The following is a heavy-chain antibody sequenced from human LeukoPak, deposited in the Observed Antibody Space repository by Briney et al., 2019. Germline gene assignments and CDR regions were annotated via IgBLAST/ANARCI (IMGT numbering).Heavy chain of an antibody. J-gene: IGHJ6*03. CDR2: IYYSGST. D-gene: IGHD5-24*01. CDR3: ASRGGHYYYCYMDV. CDR1: GGSISSSSYY. Sequence: PSETLSLTCTVSGGSISSSSYYWGWIRQPPGKGLEWIGSIYYSGSTYYNPSLKSRVTISVDTSKNQFSLKLSSVTAADTAVYYCASRGGHYYYCYMDVWGKGTTVTISS. V-gene: IGHV4-39*07.